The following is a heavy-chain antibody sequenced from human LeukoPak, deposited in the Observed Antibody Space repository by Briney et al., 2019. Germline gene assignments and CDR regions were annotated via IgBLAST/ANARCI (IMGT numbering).Heavy chain of an antibody. Sequence: SETLSLTCTVSGGSISSYYWSWIRQPPGRGLEWIGYIYYSGSTNYNPSLKSRVTISVDTSKNQFSLKLSSVTAADTAVYYCMSRGYWGQGTLVTVSS. J-gene: IGHJ4*02. CDR2: IYYSGST. CDR1: GGSISSYY. V-gene: IGHV4-59*01. CDR3: MSRGY.